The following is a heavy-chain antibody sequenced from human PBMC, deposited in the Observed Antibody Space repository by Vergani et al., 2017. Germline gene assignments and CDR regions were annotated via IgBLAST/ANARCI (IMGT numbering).Heavy chain of an antibody. CDR3: AKVGRSEVAGTFGAFDI. CDR2: LSASDRRT. D-gene: IGHD6-19*01. Sequence: EVQLLKSGGDLVQPGGSLRLSCAASGFTFIMHAMSWVRQAPGKGLEWVSTLSASDRRTHYADSVKGRFTISRDISKNTLFLHMNSLRPEDTAVYYCAKVGRSEVAGTFGAFDIWGQGTMVTVSS. J-gene: IGHJ3*02. V-gene: IGHV3-23*01. CDR1: GFTFIMHA.